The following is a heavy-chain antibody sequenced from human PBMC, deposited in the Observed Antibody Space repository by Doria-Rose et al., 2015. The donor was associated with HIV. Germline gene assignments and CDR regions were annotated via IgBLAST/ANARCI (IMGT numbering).Heavy chain of an antibody. CDR1: GVSLSSPGMG. CDR3: ARIKSSRWYHKYYFDF. D-gene: IGHD6-13*01. J-gene: IGHJ4*02. V-gene: IGHV2-26*01. Sequence: VTLKESGPVLVKPTETLTLTCTVSGVSLSSPGMGVSWIRQPPGKALEWLANIFSDDERSYYTSLKSRLTISRGTSKSQVVLTMTDMDPVDTATYYCARIKSSRWYHKYYFDFWGQGTLVIISA. CDR2: IFSDDER.